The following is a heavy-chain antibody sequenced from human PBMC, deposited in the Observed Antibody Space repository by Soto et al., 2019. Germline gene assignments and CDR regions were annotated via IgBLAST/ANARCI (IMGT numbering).Heavy chain of an antibody. V-gene: IGHV3-33*01. Sequence: QEQLVESGGGVVQPGRSLRLSCAASGFTFSDYAMHWVRQAPGKGLEWVAVIWHDGTKKDYADSVRGRFTISRDTSKNTLSLQMNSLRAEDTAIYYCARPALLITTFDYWGQGTLVTVSS. CDR2: IWHDGTKK. D-gene: IGHD4-4*01. CDR1: GFTFSDYA. CDR3: ARPALLITTFDY. J-gene: IGHJ4*02.